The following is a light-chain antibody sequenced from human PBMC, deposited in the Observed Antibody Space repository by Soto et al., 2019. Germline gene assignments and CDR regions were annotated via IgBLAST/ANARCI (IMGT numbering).Light chain of an antibody. CDR3: CSYAGSDILI. J-gene: IGLJ2*01. CDR1: SSDVGGYNY. V-gene: IGLV2-11*01. Sequence: QSALTQPRSVSGSPGQSVTISCTGTSSDVGGYNYVSWYQRHPGKAPKLIISDVTKRPSGVPDRFSDSKSGNTASLTISGLQAEDEADYDCCSYAGSDILIFGGGTKLTVL. CDR2: DVT.